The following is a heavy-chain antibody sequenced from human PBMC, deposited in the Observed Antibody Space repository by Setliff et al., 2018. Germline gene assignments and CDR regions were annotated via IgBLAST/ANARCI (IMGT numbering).Heavy chain of an antibody. J-gene: IGHJ3*01. CDR3: LMIVLR. Sequence: GGSLRLSCAASGFTFSSYAMSWVRQAPGKGLEYVSGMYGVGATFYADSVKGRFTISRDISENTLYLQMNSLRPEDTAVYYCLMIVLRWGQGTMVTVSS. V-gene: IGHV3-23*01. CDR1: GFTFSSYA. D-gene: IGHD2-8*01. CDR2: MYGVGAT.